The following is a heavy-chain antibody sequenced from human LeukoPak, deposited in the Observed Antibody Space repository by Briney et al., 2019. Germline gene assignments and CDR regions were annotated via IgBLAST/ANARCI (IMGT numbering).Heavy chain of an antibody. Sequence: PGGSLRLSCAASGFTFSSYWMSWVRQAPGKGLEWVANIKQDGSEKYYVDSVKGRFTISRDNAKNSLYLQMNSLRAEDTAVYYCARARGSGSYYKIYYYYMDVWGKGTTVTVSS. V-gene: IGHV3-7*01. CDR1: GFTFSSYW. CDR2: IKQDGSEK. CDR3: ARARGSGSYYKIYYYYMDV. J-gene: IGHJ6*03. D-gene: IGHD3-10*01.